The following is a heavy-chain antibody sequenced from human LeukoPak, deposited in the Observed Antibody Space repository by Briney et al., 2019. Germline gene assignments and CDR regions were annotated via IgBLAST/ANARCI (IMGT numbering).Heavy chain of an antibody. CDR3: AKDSSWDTLYYYYMDV. Sequence: PGGSLRLSCAASGFTFSSYGMQWVRQAPGKGLEWVAVISYDGSNKYYADSVKGRFTISRDNYKNTLYLQMNSLRAEDTAVYYCAKDSSWDTLYYYYMDVWGKGTTVTVAS. CDR1: GFTFSSYG. CDR2: ISYDGSNK. J-gene: IGHJ6*03. V-gene: IGHV3-30*18. D-gene: IGHD1-26*01.